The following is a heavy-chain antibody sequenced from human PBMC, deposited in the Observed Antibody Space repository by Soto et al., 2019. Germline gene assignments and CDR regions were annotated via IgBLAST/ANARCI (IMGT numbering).Heavy chain of an antibody. V-gene: IGHV3-23*01. J-gene: IGHJ4*02. Sequence: EVQLLESGGGLVQPGGSLRLSCAASGFTFSSYAMSWVRQAPGKGLEWVSAIRGSGFNTDNADSVKGRFTIARDNSKNTLFLQMNSLRAEDTAVYFCAKGGRYDYSYPWYFDYWGQGALVTVSS. CDR1: GFTFSSYA. D-gene: IGHD4-17*01. CDR2: IRGSGFNT. CDR3: AKGGRYDYSYPWYFDY.